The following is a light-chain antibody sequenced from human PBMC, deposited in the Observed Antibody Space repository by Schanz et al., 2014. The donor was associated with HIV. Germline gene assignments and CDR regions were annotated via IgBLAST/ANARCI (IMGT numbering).Light chain of an antibody. CDR3: SSYTGRSSWV. J-gene: IGLJ3*02. CDR2: EVS. CDR1: SSDVGGYNY. V-gene: IGLV2-8*01. Sequence: QSALTQPPSASGSPGQSVTISCTGTSSDVGGYNYVSWYQQHPGKAPKLMIYEVSKRPSGVPDRFSGSKSGNTVSLTVSGLQAEDEADYYCSSYTGRSSWVFGGGTKVTVL.